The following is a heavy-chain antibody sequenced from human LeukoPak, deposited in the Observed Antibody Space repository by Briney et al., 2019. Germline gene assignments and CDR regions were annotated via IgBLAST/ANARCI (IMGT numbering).Heavy chain of an antibody. CDR1: GFTFSVYA. V-gene: IGHV3-64D*06. CDR2: IISNGGST. J-gene: IGHJ4*02. D-gene: IGHD2-21*02. Sequence: PGGSLRLSCSAPGFTFSVYAIHWVRQAPGKGLEYDSTIISNGGSTYYADSVKGRFTISRDNSKNTVSLQMSSLRAEDTALYYCVKDGLAFCGGDCYSYFDYWGQGTLVTVSS. CDR3: VKDGLAFCGGDCYSYFDY.